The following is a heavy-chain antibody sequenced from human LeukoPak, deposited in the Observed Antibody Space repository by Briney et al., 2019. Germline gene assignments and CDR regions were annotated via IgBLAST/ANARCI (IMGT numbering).Heavy chain of an antibody. D-gene: IGHD1-26*01. CDR2: ISSSSSYI. CDR1: GFTFSSYS. J-gene: IGHJ4*02. CDR3: AKDLGGTYCAFDN. V-gene: IGHV3-21*04. Sequence: GGSLRLSCAASGFTFSSYSMNWVRQAPGKGLEWVSSISSSSSYIYYADSVKGRFTISRDNSKNTLHLHMNSLRAEDTAVYYCAKDLGGTYCAFDNWGQGTLVTVSS.